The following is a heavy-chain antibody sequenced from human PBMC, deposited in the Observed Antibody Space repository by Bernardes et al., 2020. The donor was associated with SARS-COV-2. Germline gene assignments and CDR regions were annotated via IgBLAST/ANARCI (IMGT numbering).Heavy chain of an antibody. D-gene: IGHD3-10*01. CDR3: AITPLDYPGSGNYYKGSFEY. V-gene: IGHV5-10-1*01. Sequence: GESLKISCKGSGYSFTNYWISWVRQMPGKGLAWMGRIDPRDSYTNDSPSFQGHVTISVDKSISTAYLEWSSLKASDSAMYYCAITPLDYPGSGNYYKGSFEYWGQGTLVTVSS. CDR1: GYSFTNYW. CDR2: IDPRDSYT. J-gene: IGHJ4*02.